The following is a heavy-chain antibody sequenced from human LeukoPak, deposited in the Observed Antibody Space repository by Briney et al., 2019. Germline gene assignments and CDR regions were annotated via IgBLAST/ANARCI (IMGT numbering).Heavy chain of an antibody. Sequence: GGTLRLSCAASGFTFSSYGMSWVRQAPGKGLEWVSSISGSGGSTYYADSVKGRFTISRGNSKNTLYVQMNSLRAEDTALYYCAKDSGSYLSSFDYWGQGTLVTVSS. D-gene: IGHD1-26*01. J-gene: IGHJ4*02. CDR1: GFTFSSYG. V-gene: IGHV3-23*01. CDR3: AKDSGSYLSSFDY. CDR2: ISGSGGST.